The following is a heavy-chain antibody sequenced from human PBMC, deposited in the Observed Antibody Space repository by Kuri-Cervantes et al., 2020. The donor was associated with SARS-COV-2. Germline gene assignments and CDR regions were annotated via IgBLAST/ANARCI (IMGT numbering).Heavy chain of an antibody. V-gene: IGHV3-23*01. J-gene: IGHJ4*02. CDR2: ISGSGGST. D-gene: IGHD2-15*01. CDR3: ASGILYRWEGYFDY. Sequence: LSLTCAASGFTFSSYAMSWVRQAPGKGLEWVSAISGSGGSTYYADSVKGRFTISRDNSKNTLYLQMNSLRAEDTAVYYCASGILYRWEGYFDYWGQGTLVTVSS. CDR1: GFTFSSYA.